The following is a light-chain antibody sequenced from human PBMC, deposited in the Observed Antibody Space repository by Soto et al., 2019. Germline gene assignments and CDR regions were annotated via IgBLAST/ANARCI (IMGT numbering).Light chain of an antibody. CDR2: DAS. V-gene: IGKV1-5*01. J-gene: IGKJ2*01. Sequence: DIQMTQSPSTLSASVGDRVTITCRASQSISSWLAWYQQKPGKAPKLLIYDASSLESGVPSRFSGSGSGTEFTLTISSLQPDDFATYYCQQSFGTSRTFGQGTRLEV. CDR1: QSISSW. CDR3: QQSFGTSRT.